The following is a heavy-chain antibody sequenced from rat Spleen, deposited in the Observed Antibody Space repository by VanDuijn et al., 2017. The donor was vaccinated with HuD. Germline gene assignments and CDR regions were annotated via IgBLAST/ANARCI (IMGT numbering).Heavy chain of an antibody. V-gene: IGHV5-17*01. CDR3: ARHYYSSYIPWYFDY. Sequence: EVQLVESGGGLVQPGRSLKFSCAASGFTFSDYAMAWVRQAPKKGLEWVATIIYDGSSTYYRDSVKGRFTISRDNAKNTQYLQMDSLRSEDTATYYCARHYYSSYIPWYFDYWGQGVMVTVSS. CDR2: IIYDGSST. D-gene: IGHD1-2*01. J-gene: IGHJ2*01. CDR1: GFTFSDYA.